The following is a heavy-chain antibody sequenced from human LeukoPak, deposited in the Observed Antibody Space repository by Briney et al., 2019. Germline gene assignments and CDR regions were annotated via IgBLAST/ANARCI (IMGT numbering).Heavy chain of an antibody. CDR3: ARDNWHSLDY. D-gene: IGHD1-7*01. CDR1: GASISSYY. CDR2: LYISGST. V-gene: IGHV4-4*07. Sequence: SETLSLTCSVAGASISSYYWSWIRQPAGKGLEWIGRLYISGSTNYSPSLKSRVTMSLGTSKNHFSLNLSSVTAADTAVYYCARDNWHSLDYWGQGTLVAVSS. J-gene: IGHJ4*02.